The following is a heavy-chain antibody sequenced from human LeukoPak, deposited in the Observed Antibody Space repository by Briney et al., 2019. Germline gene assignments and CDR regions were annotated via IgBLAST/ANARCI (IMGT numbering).Heavy chain of an antibody. CDR2: ISSDGSIK. Sequence: GGSLRLSCAASGFTVSSIHMSWVRQAPGKGLEWVAVISSDGSIKVYADSVKGRFTLSRDNSINTVDLQMNSLRAEDTAVYYCVKEYHSRGFGAYFDYWGQGTLVTVSS. CDR1: GFTVSSIH. V-gene: IGHV3-30*18. J-gene: IGHJ4*02. CDR3: VKEYHSRGFGAYFDY. D-gene: IGHD3-3*01.